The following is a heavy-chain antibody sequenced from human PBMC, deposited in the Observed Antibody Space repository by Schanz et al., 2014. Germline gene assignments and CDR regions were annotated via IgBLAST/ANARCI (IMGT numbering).Heavy chain of an antibody. CDR3: ARDAADFYDILTEEDY. CDR1: GYTFTSYG. D-gene: IGHD3-9*01. V-gene: IGHV1-18*01. J-gene: IGHJ4*02. Sequence: QVQVVQSGAELKKPGASVKVSCKASGYTFTSYGISWVRQAPGQGLEWMGWISACNGNTKYPQKLQGRVTMTTDTSTSTAYMELRSLRSDDTAVYYCARDAADFYDILTEEDYWGQGTLVTVSS. CDR2: ISACNGNT.